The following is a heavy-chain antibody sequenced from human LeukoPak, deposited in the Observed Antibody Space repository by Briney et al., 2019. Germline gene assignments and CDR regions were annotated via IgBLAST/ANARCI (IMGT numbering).Heavy chain of an antibody. CDR1: GFTLSSNY. J-gene: IGHJ4*02. Sequence: PGGSLRLSCAASGFTLSSNYMSWVRQAPGKGLEWVSVIYSGGSTYYSDSVKGRFTISRDNSKNTLYLQMNSLRAEDTAVYYCAREGRFLRYCSGGSCSGRFDYWGQGTMVTVSS. D-gene: IGHD2-15*01. V-gene: IGHV3-66*02. CDR2: IYSGGST. CDR3: AREGRFLRYCSGGSCSGRFDY.